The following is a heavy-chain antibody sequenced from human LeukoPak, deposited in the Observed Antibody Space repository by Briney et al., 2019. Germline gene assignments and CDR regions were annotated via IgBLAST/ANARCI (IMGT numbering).Heavy chain of an antibody. J-gene: IGHJ5*02. V-gene: IGHV3-23*01. Sequence: PGRSLRLSCAASGFDFSSYGMSWVRQAPGKGLDWVSAVTGRGSTKYADSVTGRFIISRDNSKNTLYLQMDSLRAEDTAVYYCAKDRYYDNSANHYESGSWGQGTLVTVSS. CDR3: AKDRYYDNSANHYESGS. CDR2: VTGRGST. CDR1: GFDFSSYG. D-gene: IGHD3-22*01.